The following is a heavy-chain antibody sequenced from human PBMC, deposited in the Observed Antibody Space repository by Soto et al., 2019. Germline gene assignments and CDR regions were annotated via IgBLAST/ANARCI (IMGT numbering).Heavy chain of an antibody. D-gene: IGHD2-2*03. CDR1: GFRFSEHA. V-gene: IGHV3-49*04. CDR3: SRGSFGYYGP. J-gene: IGHJ5*02. CDR2: IRNTPYGGTT. Sequence: SLRLSCNCSGFRFSEHAMTWVCQAPGKGLEWVGFIRNTPYGGTTDYAASVRGRFTISRDDSASIAYLQMNSLKTEDSGLYYCSRGSFGYYGPWGPGTLVTVSS.